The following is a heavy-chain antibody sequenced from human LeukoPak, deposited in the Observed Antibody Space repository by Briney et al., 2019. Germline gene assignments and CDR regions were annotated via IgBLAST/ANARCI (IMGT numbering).Heavy chain of an antibody. D-gene: IGHD3-3*01. J-gene: IGHJ6*03. CDR3: ARDLPYYDFFQDYYYMDV. V-gene: IGHV4-4*07. CDR1: GGSLSSYY. Sequence: SETLSLTCTVSGGSLSSYYWSWIRQPAGKGLEWIGRIYTSGSTNYNPSLKSRVTMSVDTSKNQFSLKLSSVTAADTAVYYCARDLPYYDFFQDYYYMDVWGKGTTVTVSS. CDR2: IYTSGST.